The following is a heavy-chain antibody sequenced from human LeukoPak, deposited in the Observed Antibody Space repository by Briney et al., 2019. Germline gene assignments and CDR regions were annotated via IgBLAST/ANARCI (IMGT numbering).Heavy chain of an antibody. CDR2: INHSGST. CDR3: ARGPTWIQLWLGFDP. D-gene: IGHD5-18*01. V-gene: IGHV4-34*01. J-gene: IGHJ5*02. CDR1: GGSFSGYY. Sequence: SETLSLTCAVYGGSFSGYYWSWIRQPPGKGLEWIGEINHSGSTNYNPSLKSRVTISVDTSKNQFSLKLSSVTAADTAVYYCARGPTWIQLWLGFDPWGQGTLVTVSS.